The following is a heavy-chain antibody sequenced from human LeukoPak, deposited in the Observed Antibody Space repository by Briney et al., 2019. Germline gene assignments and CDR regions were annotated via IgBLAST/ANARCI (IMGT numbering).Heavy chain of an antibody. CDR3: ARDGLLRSLDY. CDR2: IYHSGST. CDR1: GGSISSSNW. Sequence: MTSETRSLTGAVSGGSISSSNWWSWVRQPPGKGIEWIGEIYHSGSTNYNPSLKSRVTISVDKSKNQFSLKLSSVTAADTAVYYCARDGLLRSLDYWGQGTLVTVSS. V-gene: IGHV4-4*02. D-gene: IGHD2-15*01. J-gene: IGHJ4*02.